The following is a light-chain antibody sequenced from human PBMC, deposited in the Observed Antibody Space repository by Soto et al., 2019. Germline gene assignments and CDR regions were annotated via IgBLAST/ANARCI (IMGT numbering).Light chain of an antibody. CDR3: QQVNSYPFT. V-gene: IGKV1-9*01. J-gene: IGKJ5*01. CDR1: QDITSY. CDR2: AAV. Sequence: DLQLTQSPSLLSTSVGDRVTITCRASQDITSYLAWYQQKPGKAPNLLIYAAVTLQSGVPSRFSGGGSGTEFTLTISSLQPEDFATYYCQQVNSYPFTFGQGTRLEIK.